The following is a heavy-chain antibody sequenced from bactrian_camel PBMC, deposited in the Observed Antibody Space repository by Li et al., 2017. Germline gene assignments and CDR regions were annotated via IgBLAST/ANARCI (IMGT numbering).Heavy chain of an antibody. CDR3: TKDRSYGTRNWAQST. Sequence: DVQLVESGGDSVQAGGSLTLSCAASGFQFSDYPMSWVCQAPGKGLEWVAQIAYDGWVTRYHDSAKGRFTISRDNARNTLYLQMNSLKPEDTAMYYCTKDRSYGTRNWAQSTRGQGTQVTVS. CDR1: GFQFSDYP. D-gene: IGHD3*01. CDR2: IAYDGWVT. J-gene: IGHJ4*01. V-gene: IGHV3S42*01.